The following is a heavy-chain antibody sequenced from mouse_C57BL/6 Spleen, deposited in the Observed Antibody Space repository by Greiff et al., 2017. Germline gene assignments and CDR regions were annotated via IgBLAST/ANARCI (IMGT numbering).Heavy chain of an antibody. D-gene: IGHD2-1*01. CDR1: GYTFTDYY. V-gene: IGHV1-76*01. CDR2: IYPGSGTT. CDR3: ARGGNYEDFDY. Sequence: QVQLQQSGAELVRPGASVTLSCKASGYTFTDYYINWVKQRPGQGLEWIASIYPGSGTTYYNEKFKGKATLTAEKSSSTAYMQLSSLTSEDSAVYFCARGGNYEDFDYWGQGTTLTVSS. J-gene: IGHJ2*01.